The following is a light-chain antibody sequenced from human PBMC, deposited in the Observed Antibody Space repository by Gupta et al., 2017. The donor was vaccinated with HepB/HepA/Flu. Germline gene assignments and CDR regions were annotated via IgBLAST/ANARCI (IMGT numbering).Light chain of an antibody. CDR2: NVS. J-gene: IGLJ3*02. CDR3: TACNSSRNPGV. Sequence: HSALTQPASAPSSPGQPITISCTGTSSDDVGYNYVSWYQQHPGTAPKLMMYNVSKRPSGVPNRFSGSKSGTTASLAISGLQAEDEADYYCTACNSSRNPGVFGGGTKLTGL. CDR1: SSDDVGYNY. V-gene: IGLV2-14*03.